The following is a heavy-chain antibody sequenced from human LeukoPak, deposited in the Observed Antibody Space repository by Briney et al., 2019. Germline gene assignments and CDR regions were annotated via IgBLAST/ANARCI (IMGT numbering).Heavy chain of an antibody. Sequence: GSSVKVSCKASGGTFSSYAISWVRQAPGQGLEWMGGIIPIFGTANYAQKFQGRVTITTDESTSTAYMELSSLRSEDTAVYYCARDKAYCGGDCYSIAFDIWGQGTMVTVSS. CDR3: ARDKAYCGGDCYSIAFDI. D-gene: IGHD2-21*02. CDR1: GGTFSSYA. J-gene: IGHJ3*02. CDR2: IIPIFGTA. V-gene: IGHV1-69*05.